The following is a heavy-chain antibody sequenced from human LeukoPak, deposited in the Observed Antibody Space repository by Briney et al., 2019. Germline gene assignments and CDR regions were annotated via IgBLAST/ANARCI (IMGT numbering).Heavy chain of an antibody. CDR3: ARGDDFWSGLFDP. CDR1: GFTFSDYY. D-gene: IGHD3-3*01. V-gene: IGHV3-11*04. Sequence: PGGSLGLSCAASGFTFSDYYVSWIRQAPGKGLEWVSYISSSGSTIYYADSVKGRFTISRDNAKNSLYLQMNSLRAEDTAVYYCARGDDFWSGLFDPWGQGTLVTVSS. J-gene: IGHJ5*02. CDR2: ISSSGSTI.